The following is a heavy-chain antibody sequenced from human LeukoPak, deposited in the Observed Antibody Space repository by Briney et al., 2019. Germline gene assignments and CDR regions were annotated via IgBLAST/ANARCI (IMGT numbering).Heavy chain of an antibody. J-gene: IGHJ6*03. Sequence: PGGSLRLSCAASGFTFSSYGMHWVRQAPGKGLEWVAFIRYDGSNKYYADSVKGRFTISRDNSKNTLYLQMNSLRAEDTAVYYCAKVYSSSWLNYYYYYYMDVWGKGTTVTVSS. D-gene: IGHD6-13*01. CDR3: AKVYSSSWLNYYYYYYMDV. V-gene: IGHV3-30*02. CDR1: GFTFSSYG. CDR2: IRYDGSNK.